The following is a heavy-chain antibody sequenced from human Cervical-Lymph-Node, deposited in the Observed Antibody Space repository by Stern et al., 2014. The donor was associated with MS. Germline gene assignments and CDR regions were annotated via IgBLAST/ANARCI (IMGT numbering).Heavy chain of an antibody. CDR3: ARNPALWYFDL. Sequence: LQLQESGPGLVKPLQTLSLTCTVSGGSVSSGGYFWNWIRQHPGKGLEWIGQVYYSGSIAYNPSLKSRVTISVDTSKNQFSLRLRSVTAADTAVYYCARNPALWYFDLWGRGPLAAVSS. CDR2: VYYSGSI. J-gene: IGHJ2*01. CDR1: GGSVSSGGYF. D-gene: IGHD3-3*02. V-gene: IGHV4-31*03.